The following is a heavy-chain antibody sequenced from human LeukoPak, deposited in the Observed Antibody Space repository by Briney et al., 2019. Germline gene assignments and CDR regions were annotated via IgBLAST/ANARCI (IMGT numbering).Heavy chain of an antibody. J-gene: IGHJ4*02. Sequence: GASVMVSCNASGYTFTDYYVHWGRQAPGQGLEWMGLINTNSGDTNYEQKFQGRVTITSDTSISTAYMELSRLRSDDTAVFYCARTYYYGSGTYDGDYWGQGTLVTVSS. V-gene: IGHV1-2*02. D-gene: IGHD3-10*01. CDR3: ARTYYYGSGTYDGDY. CDR2: INTNSGDT. CDR1: GYTFTDYY.